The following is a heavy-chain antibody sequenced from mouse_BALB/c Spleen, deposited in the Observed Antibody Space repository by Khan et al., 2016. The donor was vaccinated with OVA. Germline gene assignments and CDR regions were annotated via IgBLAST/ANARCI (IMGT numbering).Heavy chain of an antibody. D-gene: IGHD2-2*01. CDR2: INPYFGSS. Sequence: EVQLQQSGPEPVRPGASVKISCKASGYSFTDYMMYWVKQSHGKSLEWIGNINPYFGSSNYNLKFKDKATLTVDRSSSTAYMQLNSLTSEDSAVYFCAGAGWLQGLLAYWGQGTLVTVSA. CDR3: AGAGWLQGLLAY. V-gene: IGHV1-39*01. CDR1: GYSFTDYM. J-gene: IGHJ3*01.